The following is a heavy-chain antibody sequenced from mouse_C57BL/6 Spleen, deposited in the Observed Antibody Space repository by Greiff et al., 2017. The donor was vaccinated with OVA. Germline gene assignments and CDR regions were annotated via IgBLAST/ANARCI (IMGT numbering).Heavy chain of an antibody. CDR2: INYDGSST. Sequence: DVQLVESEGGLVQPGSSMKLSCTASGFTFSDYYMAWVRQVPEKGLEWVANINYDGSSTYYLDSLKSRFIISRDNAKNILYLQMSSLKSEDTATYYCAREGITTVMDYWGQGTSVTVSS. J-gene: IGHJ4*01. CDR3: AREGITTVMDY. CDR1: GFTFSDYY. V-gene: IGHV5-16*01. D-gene: IGHD1-1*01.